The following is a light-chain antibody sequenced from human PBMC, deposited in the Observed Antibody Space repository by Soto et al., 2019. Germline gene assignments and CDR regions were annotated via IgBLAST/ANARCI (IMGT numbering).Light chain of an antibody. CDR1: QSVSNSF. Sequence: ESVLTQSPGTLSLSPGERATLSCRASQSVSNSFFAWYQQKPGQAPRLLLYGVSSRATGIPDRFSGSGSGTSFTLTISRLEPEDFVVYYCQQYSTLPHTFGQGTKLEVK. J-gene: IGKJ2*01. V-gene: IGKV3-20*01. CDR2: GVS. CDR3: QQYSTLPHT.